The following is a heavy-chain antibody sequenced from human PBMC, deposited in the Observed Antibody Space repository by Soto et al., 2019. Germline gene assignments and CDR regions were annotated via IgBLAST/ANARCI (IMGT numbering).Heavy chain of an antibody. CDR1: ESTVSRDW. J-gene: IGHJ4*02. D-gene: IGHD1-26*01. CDR3: SGGVGDAF. V-gene: IGHV3-7*04. CDR2: INQDGSEK. Sequence: EVHLVESGGGLVQTGGSLRLSCAIFESTVSRDWMNWVRQAPGKGLEWVAHINQDGSEKYYVDSVKGRFTISKDNSKKSLYRQMTSRIPAVTAMYYGSGGVGDAFWGQGTLVTVSS.